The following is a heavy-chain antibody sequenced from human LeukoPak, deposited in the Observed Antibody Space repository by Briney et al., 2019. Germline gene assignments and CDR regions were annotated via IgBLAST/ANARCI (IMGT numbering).Heavy chain of an antibody. CDR2: ISSSSSTM. J-gene: IGHJ4*02. D-gene: IGHD3-3*01. V-gene: IGHV3-48*01. CDR3: ARDRSWSGYYDGGY. CDR1: GFTFSSYG. Sequence: GGSLRLSCAASGFTFSSYGMHWVRQAPGKGLEWVSYISSSSSTMYYADSVKGRFTISRDNAKNSLYLQMNSLRAEDTAVYYCARDRSWSGYYDGGYWGQGTLVTVSS.